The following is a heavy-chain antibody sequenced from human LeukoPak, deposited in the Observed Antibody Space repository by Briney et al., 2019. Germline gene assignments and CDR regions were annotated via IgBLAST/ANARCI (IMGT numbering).Heavy chain of an antibody. CDR3: ARHGSTDYFDY. CDR1: GGSISSGGYY. CDR2: IYYSGST. V-gene: IGHV4-31*03. J-gene: IGHJ4*02. D-gene: IGHD2-2*03. Sequence: SQTLSLTCTVSGGSISSGGYYWSWIRQHPGKGLEWIGYIYYSGSTYYNPSLKSRVTISVDTSKNQFSLRLSSVTAADTAAYYCARHGSTDYFDYWGQGTLVTASS.